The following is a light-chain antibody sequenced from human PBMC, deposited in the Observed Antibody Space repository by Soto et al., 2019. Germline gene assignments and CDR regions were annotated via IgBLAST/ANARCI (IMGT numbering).Light chain of an antibody. CDR3: QVYDYISAGFT. Sequence: DIQMTQSPSSLSASIGDRVTITCQASQDIRQYLNWYQQKPGKAPKLLIYDASRLETGVPSRFRGSGSRLAFTFTVSSLQPEDIATYYCQVYDYISAGFTFGPGTKVDLK. CDR1: QDIRQY. V-gene: IGKV1-33*01. J-gene: IGKJ3*01. CDR2: DAS.